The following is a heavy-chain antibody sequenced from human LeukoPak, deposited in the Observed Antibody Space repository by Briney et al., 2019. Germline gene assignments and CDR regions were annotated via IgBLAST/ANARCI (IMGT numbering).Heavy chain of an antibody. D-gene: IGHD3-3*01. CDR2: LYYSGRT. CDR3: ARDRPDTYYDFWSGYSGGFDP. CDR1: GGSISSYY. V-gene: IGHV4-59*12. J-gene: IGHJ5*02. Sequence: KTSETLSLTCTVSGGSISSYYWSWIRQPPGKGLEWIGYLYYSGRTIYNLSLKSRVTISVDTSKNQFSLKLSSVTAADTAVYYCARDRPDTYYDFWSGYSGGFDPWGQGTLVTVSS.